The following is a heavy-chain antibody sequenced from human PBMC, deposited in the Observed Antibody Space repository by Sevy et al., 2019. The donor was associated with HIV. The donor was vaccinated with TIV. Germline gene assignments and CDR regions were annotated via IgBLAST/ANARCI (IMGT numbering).Heavy chain of an antibody. CDR2: ISYDGSNK. J-gene: IGHJ4*02. V-gene: IGHV3-30-3*01. CDR1: GFTFSSYA. CDR3: ARDASAMVAYFDY. Sequence: GGSLRLSCAASGFTFSSYAMHWVRQAPGKGLEWVAVISYDGSNKYYADSVKGRFTISRDNSNNTLYLQMNSLRAEDTAVYYCARDASAMVAYFDYWGQGTLVTVSS. D-gene: IGHD5-18*01.